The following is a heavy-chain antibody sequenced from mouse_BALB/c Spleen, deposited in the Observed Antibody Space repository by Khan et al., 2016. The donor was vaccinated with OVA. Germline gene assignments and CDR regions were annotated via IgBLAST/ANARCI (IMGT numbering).Heavy chain of an antibody. V-gene: IGHV1S136*01. D-gene: IGHD6-1*01. CDR1: GYTFTDYV. CDR3: ARSATDYYTMDY. CDR2: IYPYNDDT. J-gene: IGHJ4*01. Sequence: VQLQQSGPVLVKPGASVKMSCKASGYTFTDYVMHWVKQKPGQGLEWIGYIYPYNDDTESTERFKGKATLTLDKSSNTAYMDLSSLTSADSAVYYGARSATDYYTMDYWGQGTSVTVSS.